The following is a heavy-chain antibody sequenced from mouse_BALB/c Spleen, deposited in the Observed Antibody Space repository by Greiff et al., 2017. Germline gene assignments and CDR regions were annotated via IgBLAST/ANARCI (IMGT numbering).Heavy chain of an antibody. J-gene: IGHJ3*01. V-gene: IGHV1-7*01. Sequence: VQLVESGAELAKPGASVKMSCKASGYTFTSYWMHWVKQRPGQGLEWIGYINPSTGYTEYNQKFKDKATLTADKSSSTAYMQLSSLTSEDSAVYYCARLTTATFAYWGQGTLVTVSA. CDR2: INPSTGYT. CDR1: GYTFTSYW. D-gene: IGHD1-2*01. CDR3: ARLTTATFAY.